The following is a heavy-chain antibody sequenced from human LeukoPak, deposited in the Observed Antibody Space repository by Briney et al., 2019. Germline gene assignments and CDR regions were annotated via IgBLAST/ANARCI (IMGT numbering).Heavy chain of an antibody. CDR1: GGSFSDYF. V-gene: IGHV4-34*01. CDR2: ITQSGST. J-gene: IGHJ5*02. Sequence: SETLSLTCSVYGGSFSDYFWSWIRQSPEKGLEWVGEITQSGSTNYNPSLKGRVTISIDTSKNQFSLKLSFMTAADSAVYYCTRGRLYYYGSGRNSNWFDPWGQGTLVSVSS. CDR3: TRGRLYYYGSGRNSNWFDP. D-gene: IGHD3-10*01.